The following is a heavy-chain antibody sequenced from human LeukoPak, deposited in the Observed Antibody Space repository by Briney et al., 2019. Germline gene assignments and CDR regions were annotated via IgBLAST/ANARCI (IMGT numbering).Heavy chain of an antibody. Sequence: PGGSLRLSCAASGFTLRSSAMSWVRLAPGKGLGWVSTIDDSGETTYYADSVKGRFTISRDNAKNSLYLQMNGLRAEDTAVYYCARDSLYDSSPYGMDVWGQGTTVTVSS. V-gene: IGHV3-23*01. CDR3: ARDSLYDSSPYGMDV. D-gene: IGHD3-22*01. J-gene: IGHJ6*02. CDR2: IDDSGETT. CDR1: GFTLRSSA.